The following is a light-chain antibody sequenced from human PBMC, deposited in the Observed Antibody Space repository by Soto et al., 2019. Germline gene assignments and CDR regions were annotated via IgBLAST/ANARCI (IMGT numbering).Light chain of an antibody. CDR1: QSVNHN. J-gene: IGKJ4*01. Sequence: EIVMTQSPSTLSVSRGESATLSSRASQSVNHNLAWDPQKPGQAPRLLIYGASTRATAIPARFSGSVSGTEFCLSINSLQSEDFAVYYCEQDNEYPPLTFGGGTKVYIK. CDR3: EQDNEYPPLT. V-gene: IGKV3-15*01. CDR2: GAS.